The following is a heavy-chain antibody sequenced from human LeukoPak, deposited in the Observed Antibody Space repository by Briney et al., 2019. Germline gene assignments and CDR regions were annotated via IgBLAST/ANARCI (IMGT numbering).Heavy chain of an antibody. V-gene: IGHV4-4*07. J-gene: IGHJ5*02. D-gene: IGHD3-10*01. CDR1: GGSISSYY. CDR2: IYTSGST. Sequence: SSETLSLTCTVSGGSISSYYWSWIRQPAGKGLEWIGRIYTSGSTNYNPSLKSRVTMSVDTSKNQFSLKLSSVTAADTAVYYCARDRIGDTMVRGVRPFNWFDPWGQGTLVTVSS. CDR3: ARDRIGDTMVRGVRPFNWFDP.